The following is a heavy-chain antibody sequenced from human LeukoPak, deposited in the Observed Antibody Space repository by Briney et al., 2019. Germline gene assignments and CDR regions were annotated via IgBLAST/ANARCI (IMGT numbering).Heavy chain of an antibody. V-gene: IGHV3-23*01. Sequence: GGSLRLSCAASGFTFTNYGMSWVRQAPGKGLEWVSDISGSGGTTYYADSVKGRFTISRDNSKNTLYLQMNSLRAEDTAVYYCAKDRAAAAGTMVDYWGQGTLVTVSS. CDR1: GFTFTNYG. CDR2: ISGSGGTT. CDR3: AKDRAAAAGTMVDY. J-gene: IGHJ4*02. D-gene: IGHD6-13*01.